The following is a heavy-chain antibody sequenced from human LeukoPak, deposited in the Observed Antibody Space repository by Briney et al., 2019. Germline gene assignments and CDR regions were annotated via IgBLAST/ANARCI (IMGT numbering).Heavy chain of an antibody. Sequence: PGRSLRLSCAASGFTFSSYAMHWVRQAPGKGLEWVAVISYDGSNKYYADSVKGRFTISRDNSKNTLYLQMNSLRAEDTAVYYCARDGVDYYGSGSTYMDVWGKGTTVTVSS. CDR3: ARDGVDYYGSGSTYMDV. CDR1: GFTFSSYA. V-gene: IGHV3-30*04. J-gene: IGHJ6*03. D-gene: IGHD3-10*01. CDR2: ISYDGSNK.